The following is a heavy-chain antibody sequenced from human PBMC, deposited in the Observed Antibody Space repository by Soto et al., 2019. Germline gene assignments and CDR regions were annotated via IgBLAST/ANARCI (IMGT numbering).Heavy chain of an antibody. D-gene: IGHD5-18*01. CDR2: ITYGGSI. CDR1: GASITNDDFF. J-gene: IGHJ1*01. Sequence: SETLSLTCTVSGASITNDDFFWSWVRQHPDKGLEWLAYITYGGSIYYNPSLRSRLSVSIDKSKSQFSLNVRSVTAAETAVYFCAKMERTQLWLLVQNWGQG. V-gene: IGHV4-31*03. CDR3: AKMERTQLWLLVQN.